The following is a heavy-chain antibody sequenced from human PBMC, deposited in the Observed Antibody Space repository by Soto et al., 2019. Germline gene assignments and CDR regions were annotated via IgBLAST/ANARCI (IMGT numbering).Heavy chain of an antibody. D-gene: IGHD6-25*01. J-gene: IGHJ6*01. Sequence: GRSLRLSCAASGFTFSSYGMHWVRQAPGKGLEWVAVIWYDGSNKYYADSVKGRFTISRDNSKNTLYLQMNSLRAEDTAVYYCARSFAAPPTPDVLGKGTTVTGSS. V-gene: IGHV3-33*01. CDR3: ARSFAAPPTPDV. CDR1: GFTFSSYG. CDR2: IWYDGSNK.